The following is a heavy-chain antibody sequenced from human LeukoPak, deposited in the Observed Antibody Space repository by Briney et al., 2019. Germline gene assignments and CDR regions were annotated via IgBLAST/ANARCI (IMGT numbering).Heavy chain of an antibody. CDR1: GYTFTSSG. Sequence: GSSVKVSCKASGYTFTSSGISWVRRAPGHGLEWMGWISAYNGNTNYAQKLQGRVTMTTDTSTSTAYMERRSLRSDDTAVYYCARAVVVVAADWFDPWGQGTLVTVSS. CDR2: ISAYNGNT. CDR3: ARAVVVVAADWFDP. J-gene: IGHJ5*02. D-gene: IGHD2-15*01. V-gene: IGHV1-18*01.